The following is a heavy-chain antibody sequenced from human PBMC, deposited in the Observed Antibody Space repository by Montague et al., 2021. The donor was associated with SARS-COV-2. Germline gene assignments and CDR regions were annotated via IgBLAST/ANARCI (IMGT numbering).Heavy chain of an antibody. J-gene: IGHJ4*02. Sequence: SETLSLTCAVYGGSFSDYYWTWIRQPPGKGLEWLGEVNHSGRINYNPSLKSRITISVDTSKNQFSLRLSSVTAADTAVYYCAGVRVDNTIVLVLFTVAAHYFDSWGQGTLVSVSS. D-gene: IGHD4-23*01. CDR3: AGVRVDNTIVLVLFTVAAHYFDS. CDR2: VNHSGRI. CDR1: GGSFSDYY. V-gene: IGHV4-34*01.